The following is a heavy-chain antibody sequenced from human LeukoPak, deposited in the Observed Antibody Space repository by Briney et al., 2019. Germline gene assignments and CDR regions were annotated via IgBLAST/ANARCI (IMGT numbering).Heavy chain of an antibody. V-gene: IGHV1-2*02. J-gene: IGHJ3*01. CDR1: GYSFTRFG. D-gene: IGHD1-26*01. CDR2: INPNSGGT. CDR3: ARVGVGAYLDAFDF. Sequence: ASVKVSCKASGYSFTRFGISWVRQVPGQGLEWMGWINPNSGGTNYAQKFQGRVTMTRDTSISTAYMELSRLRSDDTAVYYCARVGVGAYLDAFDFWGKGTMVTVSS.